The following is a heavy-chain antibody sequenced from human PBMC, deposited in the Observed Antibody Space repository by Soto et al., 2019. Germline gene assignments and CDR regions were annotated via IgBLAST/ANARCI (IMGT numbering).Heavy chain of an antibody. D-gene: IGHD6-19*01. CDR1: PFTFSNYA. CDR3: AKDAWSGWYSQPCDY. V-gene: IGHV3-23*01. CDR2: PRDSGDST. J-gene: IGHJ4*02. Sequence: GGTLRLSCAASPFTFSNYAMSRVPQAPGKGLQWVSAPRDSGDSTCNADSMRGRLTISRDSSKSKLYLQMYSRSAEDTAVYSCAKDAWSGWYSQPCDYWGQGAMGTVSS.